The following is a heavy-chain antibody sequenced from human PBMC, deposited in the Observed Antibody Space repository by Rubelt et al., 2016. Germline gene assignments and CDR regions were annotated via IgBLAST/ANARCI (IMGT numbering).Heavy chain of an antibody. CDR2: IYYSGST. CDR1: GGSISSSSYY. CDR3: ARRRRGGLFDY. J-gene: IGHJ4*02. D-gene: IGHD3-10*01. V-gene: IGHV4-39*01. Sequence: QLQLQESGPGLVKPSETLSLTCTVSGGSISSSSYYWGWIRQPPGKGLEWIGSIYYSGSTYYNPSPKGRVPISVETSKNQFSLKLGSVTAADTAVYDCARRRRGGLFDYWGQGTLVTVSS.